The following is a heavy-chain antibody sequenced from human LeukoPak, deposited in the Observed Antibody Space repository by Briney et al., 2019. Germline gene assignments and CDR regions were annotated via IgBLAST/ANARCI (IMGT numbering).Heavy chain of an antibody. Sequence: ASVKVSCKASGYTFTSYYMHWVRQAPGQGLEWMGKINPSGGSTSYAQKFQGRVTMTRDTSTSTVYMELSSLRSEDTAVYYCARDRGSSSPESIYYFDYLGQGTLVTVSS. V-gene: IGHV1-46*01. D-gene: IGHD6-6*01. CDR2: INPSGGST. CDR1: GYTFTSYY. J-gene: IGHJ4*02. CDR3: ARDRGSSSPESIYYFDY.